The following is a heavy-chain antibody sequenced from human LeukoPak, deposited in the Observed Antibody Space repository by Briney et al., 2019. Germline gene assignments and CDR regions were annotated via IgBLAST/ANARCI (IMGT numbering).Heavy chain of an antibody. CDR3: ASRGGSSGAYYMDV. J-gene: IGHJ6*03. Sequence: GGSLRLSCAASGFTFSSYGMHWVRQAPGKGLEWVAFIRYDGSNKYYADSVKGRFTISRDNSKNTLYLQMNSLRAEDTAVYYCASRGGSSGAYYMDVWGKGTTVTVSS. D-gene: IGHD6-6*01. CDR1: GFTFSSYG. V-gene: IGHV3-30*02. CDR2: IRYDGSNK.